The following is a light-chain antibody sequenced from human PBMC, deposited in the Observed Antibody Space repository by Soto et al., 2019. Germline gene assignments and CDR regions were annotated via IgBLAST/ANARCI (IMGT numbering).Light chain of an antibody. V-gene: IGKV1-9*01. J-gene: IGKJ4*01. CDR2: AAS. CDR3: QQLNSFPLT. CDR1: QGISSY. Sequence: DIQLTQSPSFLSASVGDRVTITCRASQGISSYLAWYQQKSGKAPKLLIYAASTLQGGVPSSFSGSGSGTEFTLTISSLQPEDFATYYCQQLNSFPLTFGGGTKVEIK.